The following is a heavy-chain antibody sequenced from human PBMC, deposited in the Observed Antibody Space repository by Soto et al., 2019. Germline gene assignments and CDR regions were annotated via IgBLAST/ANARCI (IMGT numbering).Heavy chain of an antibody. CDR2: IIPIFGTA. CDR3: ALRGIAVAGTGDGWFDP. CDR1: GGTFRSYA. V-gene: IGHV1-69*06. D-gene: IGHD6-19*01. J-gene: IGHJ5*02. Sequence: QVQLVQSGAEVKKPGSSVKVSCKASGGTFRSYAISWVRQAPGQGLEWMGGIIPIFGTANYAQKFQGRVTITADKSTRTSYMELSSLRSEYTAVYYCALRGIAVAGTGDGWFDPWGQGTLVTVSS.